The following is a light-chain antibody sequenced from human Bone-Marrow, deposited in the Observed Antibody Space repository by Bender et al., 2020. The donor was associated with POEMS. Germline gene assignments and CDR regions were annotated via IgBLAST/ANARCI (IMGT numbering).Light chain of an antibody. V-gene: IGLV2-23*02. CDR3: CSYAGTWV. CDR1: NNDVGSYNL. Sequence: QSALTQPASVSGSPGQSITISCTGTNNDVGSYNLVSWYQQHPGKAPKLMIYEVSKRPSGVSNRFSGSKSGNTASLTISGLQAEDEADYYCCSYAGTWVFGGGTKLTVL. CDR2: EVS. J-gene: IGLJ3*02.